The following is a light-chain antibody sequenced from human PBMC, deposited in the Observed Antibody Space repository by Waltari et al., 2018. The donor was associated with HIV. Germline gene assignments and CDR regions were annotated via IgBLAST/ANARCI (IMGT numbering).Light chain of an antibody. J-gene: IGKJ2*01. CDR3: QQFYTTPYT. CDR1: QSVLHSSNNKNY. V-gene: IGKV4-1*01. CDR2: WTS. Sequence: IVMTQTPDSMAVSLGERATINCKSSQSVLHSSNNKNYLAWYQQKPRQPPKLLIYWTSIRGSGVPDRFSASGSGTDFTLTISSLQAEDVAVYYCQQFYTTPYTFGQGTKLEI.